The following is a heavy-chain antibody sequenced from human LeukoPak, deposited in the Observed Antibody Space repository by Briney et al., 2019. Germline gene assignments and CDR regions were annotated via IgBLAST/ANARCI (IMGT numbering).Heavy chain of an antibody. V-gene: IGHV3-9*01. CDR1: GFPFNDYA. Sequence: GRSLRLSCAASGFPFNDYAMHWVRQAPGKGLEWVSGINWNGGDTGYADSVKGRFTISRDNAKNSLYLQMNSLRAEDTAVYYCARGQRYVKFDPWGQGTLVTVSS. CDR3: ARGQRYVKFDP. CDR2: INWNGGDT. J-gene: IGHJ5*02. D-gene: IGHD3-9*01.